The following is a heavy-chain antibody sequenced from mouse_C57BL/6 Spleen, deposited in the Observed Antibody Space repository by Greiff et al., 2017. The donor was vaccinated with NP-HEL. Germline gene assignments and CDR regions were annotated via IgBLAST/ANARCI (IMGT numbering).Heavy chain of an antibody. Sequence: VQLQQSGPVLVKPGASVKMSCKASGYTFTDYYMNWVKQSHGKSLEWIGVINPYNGGTSSNQKFKGKATLTVDKSSSTAYMELNSLTSEDSAVYYCARREDYGSSYAMDYWGQGTSVTVSS. CDR3: ARREDYGSSYAMDY. J-gene: IGHJ4*01. D-gene: IGHD1-1*01. V-gene: IGHV1-19*01. CDR1: GYTFTDYY. CDR2: INPYNGGT.